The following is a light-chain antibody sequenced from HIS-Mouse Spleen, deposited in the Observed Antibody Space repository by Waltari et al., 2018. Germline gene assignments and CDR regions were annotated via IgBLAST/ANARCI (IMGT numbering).Light chain of an antibody. Sequence: SYELTQPPSVSVSPGQTARITCSGDALPKKYAYWYQQKSGQAPVLVIYEDSKRPPGIPERFSGSSSGTMATWTISGAQVEDEADYYCYSTDSSGNHRVFGGGTKLTVL. V-gene: IGLV3-10*01. CDR2: EDS. J-gene: IGLJ2*01. CDR3: YSTDSSGNHRV. CDR1: ALPKKY.